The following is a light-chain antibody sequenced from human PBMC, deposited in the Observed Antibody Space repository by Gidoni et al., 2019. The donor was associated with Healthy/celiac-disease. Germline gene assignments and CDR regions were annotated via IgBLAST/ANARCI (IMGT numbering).Light chain of an antibody. Sequence: AIQWTQSPTSLSASVGDRVTIPCRASQGISSALAWYQQKPGKAPKLLIYDASSLESGVPARFSGSGSGKDFTLTSSSLQHEDFATYYCQQFNSYPLTFGGGTKVEIK. CDR1: QGISSA. J-gene: IGKJ4*01. V-gene: IGKV1-13*02. CDR2: DAS. CDR3: QQFNSYPLT.